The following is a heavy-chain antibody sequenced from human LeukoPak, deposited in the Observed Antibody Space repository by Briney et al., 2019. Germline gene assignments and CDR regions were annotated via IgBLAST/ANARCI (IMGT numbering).Heavy chain of an antibody. Sequence: SETLSLTCTVSGGSISSYYWSWIRQPRGKGMEWIGYIYYSGSTNYNPSLKSRVTISVDTSKNQFSLKLSSVTAADTAVYYCARGMGDGYKYPNYWGQGTLATVSS. V-gene: IGHV4-59*01. CDR3: ARGMGDGYKYPNY. D-gene: IGHD5-24*01. CDR1: GGSISSYY. J-gene: IGHJ4*02. CDR2: IYYSGST.